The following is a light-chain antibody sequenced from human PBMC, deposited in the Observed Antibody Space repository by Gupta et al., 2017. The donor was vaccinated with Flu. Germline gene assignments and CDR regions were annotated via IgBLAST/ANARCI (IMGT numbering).Light chain of an antibody. CDR2: EVT. CDR1: SSDVGAYNY. J-gene: IGLJ3*02. V-gene: IGLV2-14*01. CDR3: GSYTTSNTWV. Sequence: QSALTQPASVSGSPGQSITISCTGTSSDVGAYNYVSWYQQHPGKAPKLMIYEVTNRPSGVSNHFSGSKSGNTASLTISGLQAEDEPDYYCGSYTTSNTWVFGGGTKLTVL.